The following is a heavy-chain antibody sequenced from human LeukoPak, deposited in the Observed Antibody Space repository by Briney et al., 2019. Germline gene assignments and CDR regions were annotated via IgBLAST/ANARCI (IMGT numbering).Heavy chain of an antibody. CDR3: AKGDDSSGYSMGLTDAFDI. CDR1: GFTFTNYA. D-gene: IGHD3-22*01. CDR2: LSGSGST. V-gene: IGHV3-23*01. J-gene: IGHJ3*02. Sequence: GGSLRLSCTASGFTFTNYAMNWVRQAPGKGLEWVSALSGSGSTYYGDSVQGRFTISRDDSKSTLYLQMNGLRDEDTAVYYCAKGDDSSGYSMGLTDAFDIWGQGTLVTVSS.